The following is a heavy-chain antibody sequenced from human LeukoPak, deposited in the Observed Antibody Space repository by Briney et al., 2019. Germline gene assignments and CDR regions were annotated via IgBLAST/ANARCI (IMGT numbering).Heavy chain of an antibody. CDR1: GGSISSYY. V-gene: IGHV4-59*08. CDR3: ARHRGRRDAFDI. D-gene: IGHD3-10*01. CDR2: IYYSGST. Sequence: SETLSLTCTVSGGSISSYYWSWIRQPPGKGLEWIGYIYYSGSTNYNPSLKSRVTISVDTSKNQFSLKLSSVTAADTAVYYCARHRGRRDAFDIWGLGTMVTVSS. J-gene: IGHJ3*02.